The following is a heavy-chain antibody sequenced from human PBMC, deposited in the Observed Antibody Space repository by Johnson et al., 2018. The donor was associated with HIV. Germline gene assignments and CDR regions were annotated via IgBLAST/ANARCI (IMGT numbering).Heavy chain of an antibody. Sequence: VQLVESGGGLVQPGGSLRLSCAASGFTFSNYWMNWVRQAPGKGLAWVANIKQDGSDKFYVDSVKGRFTISRDNAKNSLYLQMSSLRAEDTAVYYCARQGKRLNWGGAFDFWGQGTMVTVSS. CDR1: GFTFSNYW. V-gene: IGHV3-7*01. D-gene: IGHD7-27*01. CDR3: ARQGKRLNWGGAFDF. CDR2: IKQDGSDK. J-gene: IGHJ3*01.